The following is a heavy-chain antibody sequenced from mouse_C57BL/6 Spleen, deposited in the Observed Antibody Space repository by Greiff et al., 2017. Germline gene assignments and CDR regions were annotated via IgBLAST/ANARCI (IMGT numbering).Heavy chain of an antibody. V-gene: IGHV2-2*01. D-gene: IGHD1-1*01. J-gene: IGHJ4*01. Sequence: VQLQQSGPGLVQPSQSLSITCTVSGFSLTSYGVHWVRQSPGKGLEWLGVIWSGGSTDYNAAFISRLSISKDNSKSQVFFTMNSLQADDTAIYYCAHPTTVVEDYAMDYWGQGTSVTVSS. CDR3: AHPTTVVEDYAMDY. CDR1: GFSLTSYG. CDR2: IWSGGST.